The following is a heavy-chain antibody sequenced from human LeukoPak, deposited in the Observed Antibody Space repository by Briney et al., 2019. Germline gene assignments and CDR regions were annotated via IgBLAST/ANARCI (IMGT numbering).Heavy chain of an antibody. V-gene: IGHV3-33*01. Sequence: GGSLRLSCAASGFTFSSYGMHWVRQAPGKGLEWVAVIWYDGSNKYYADSVKGRSTISRDNSKNTLYLQMNSLRAEDTAVYYCASTGYGSPNYYYYGMDVWGQGTTVTVSS. D-gene: IGHD3-9*01. J-gene: IGHJ6*02. CDR2: IWYDGSNK. CDR3: ASTGYGSPNYYYYGMDV. CDR1: GFTFSSYG.